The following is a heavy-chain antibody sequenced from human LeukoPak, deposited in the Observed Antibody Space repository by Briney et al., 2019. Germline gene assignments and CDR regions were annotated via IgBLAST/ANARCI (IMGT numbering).Heavy chain of an antibody. D-gene: IGHD6-13*01. J-gene: IGHJ5*02. Sequence: SVKVSCKASGGTFSNYAINWVRQAPGQGLEWMGGIIPIFGTANYAQKFQGRVTITADESTSTAYMELRSLKSEDTAVYYCARDWGMGPSSSWAWGQGTLVTVSS. CDR1: GGTFSNYA. CDR2: IIPIFGTA. V-gene: IGHV1-69*01. CDR3: ARDWGMGPSSSWA.